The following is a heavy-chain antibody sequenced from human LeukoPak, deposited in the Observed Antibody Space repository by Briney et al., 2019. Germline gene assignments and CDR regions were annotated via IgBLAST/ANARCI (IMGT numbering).Heavy chain of an antibody. V-gene: IGHV4-39*01. J-gene: IGHJ4*02. CDR3: ARLSPMTPDY. Sequence: SETLSLTCTVSGGSISSSSYYWGWIRQSPGKGLEWIGSIYYSGSTYYNPSLKSRVTISVDTSKNQFSLKLSSVTAADTAVYYCARLSPMTPDYWGQGTLVTVSS. CDR2: IYYSGST. D-gene: IGHD3-22*01. CDR1: GGSISSSSYY.